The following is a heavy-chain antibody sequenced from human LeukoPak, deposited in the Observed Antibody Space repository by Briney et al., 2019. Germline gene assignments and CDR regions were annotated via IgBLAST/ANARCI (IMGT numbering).Heavy chain of an antibody. D-gene: IGHD6-19*01. Sequence: SVKVSCKASGGTFSSYAISWVRQAPGRGLEWMGGIIPIFGTANYAQKFQGRVTITADESTSTAYMELSSLRSEDTAVYYCAGAVAGTTDYFDYWGQGTLVTVSS. CDR3: AGAVAGTTDYFDY. V-gene: IGHV1-69*13. CDR1: GGTFSSYA. J-gene: IGHJ4*02. CDR2: IIPIFGTA.